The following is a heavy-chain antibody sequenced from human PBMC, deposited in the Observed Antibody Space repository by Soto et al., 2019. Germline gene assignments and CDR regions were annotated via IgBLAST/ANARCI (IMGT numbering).Heavy chain of an antibody. D-gene: IGHD3-22*01. V-gene: IGHV1-8*01. CDR1: GYTFTSYD. Sequence: QVQLVQSGAEVKKPGVSVKVSCKASGYTFTSYDINWVRQATGQGLEWMGWMNPNSGNTGYAQKFQGRVTMTRSNSVSTAYMELTSLRSEDTAVYYCARGHNYYDSSGYYGDWGQGTLVTVSS. CDR2: MNPNSGNT. J-gene: IGHJ4*02. CDR3: ARGHNYYDSSGYYGD.